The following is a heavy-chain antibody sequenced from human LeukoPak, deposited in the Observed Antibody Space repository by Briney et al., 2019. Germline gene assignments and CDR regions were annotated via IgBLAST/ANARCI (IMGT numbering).Heavy chain of an antibody. V-gene: IGHV3-11*06. J-gene: IGHJ4*02. Sequence: KSGGSLRLSCAASGFPFNEYSMNWVRQAPGKGLEWISYIGISSGNTKYADSVKGRFTISGDNAKKSLYLQVNSLRVEDTAVYYCARDHNYAFDNWGQGTLVTVSS. D-gene: IGHD1-1*01. CDR2: IGISSGNT. CDR1: GFPFNEYS. CDR3: ARDHNYAFDN.